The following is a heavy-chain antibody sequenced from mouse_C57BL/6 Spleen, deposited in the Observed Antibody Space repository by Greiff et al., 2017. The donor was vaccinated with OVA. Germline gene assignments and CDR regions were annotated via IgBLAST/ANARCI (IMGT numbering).Heavy chain of an antibody. V-gene: IGHV10-1*01. CDR3: VRHYGYALGAMDY. J-gene: IGHJ4*01. CDR1: GFSFNTYA. CDR2: IRSKSNNYAT. Sequence: VQLKESGGGLVQPKGSLKLSCAASGFSFNTYAMNWVRQAPGKGLEWVARIRSKSNNYATYYADSVKDRFTISRDDSESMLYLQMNNLKTEDTAMYYCVRHYGYALGAMDYWGQGTSVTVSS. D-gene: IGHD2-2*01.